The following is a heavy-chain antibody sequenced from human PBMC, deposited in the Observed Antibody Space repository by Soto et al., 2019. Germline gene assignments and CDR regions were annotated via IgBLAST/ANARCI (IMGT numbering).Heavy chain of an antibody. J-gene: IGHJ4*02. CDR3: AKRCVSGSYYGIDY. CDR1: GFTFNTYG. Sequence: GGSLRLSCAASGFTFNTYGMHWVGQSPGKGLEWVAVISYDGRYKYYADSVKGRFTISRDDSKNTLYLQMNSLRVEDTAVYYCAKRCVSGSYYGIDYWGQGTLVTVSS. V-gene: IGHV3-30*18. D-gene: IGHD1-26*01. CDR2: ISYDGRYK.